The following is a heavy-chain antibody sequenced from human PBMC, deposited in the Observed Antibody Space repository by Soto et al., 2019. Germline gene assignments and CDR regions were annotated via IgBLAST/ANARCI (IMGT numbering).Heavy chain of an antibody. CDR3: ARVRSSLDLYYYYMDV. Sequence: QVQLQESGPGLVRPSETLSLTCTVSGGSISSDSWTWIRQPPGKAMEWIGYIYDYGSSYYSPSLESRVAFSVDTSKNQFYLRLTSVTAADTAMYYCARVRSSLDLYYYYMDVLGRGTTVTVSS. D-gene: IGHD6-6*01. J-gene: IGHJ6*03. CDR2: IYDYGSS. V-gene: IGHV4-59*12. CDR1: GGSISSDS.